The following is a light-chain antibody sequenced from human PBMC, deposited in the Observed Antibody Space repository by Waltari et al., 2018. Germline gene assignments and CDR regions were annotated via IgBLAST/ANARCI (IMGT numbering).Light chain of an antibody. J-gene: IGKJ1*01. CDR2: AAS. CDR1: QGIRNS. V-gene: IGKV1-NL1*01. Sequence: DIQMTQSPSSLSASVGDRVTITCRASQGIRNSLAWYQQKPGKAPKLLLYAASRLESVDPSRFSGSGSGTDYTLTISSLQPEDFATYYCQQYYSTPRGFGQGTKVEIK. CDR3: QQYYSTPRG.